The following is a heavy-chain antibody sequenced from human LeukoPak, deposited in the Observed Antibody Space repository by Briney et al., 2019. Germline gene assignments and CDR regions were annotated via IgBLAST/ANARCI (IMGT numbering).Heavy chain of an antibody. CDR1: GFTFTNYY. V-gene: IGHV3-7*01. D-gene: IGHD3-22*01. J-gene: IGHJ3*02. CDR2: INQVGTET. Sequence: GGSLRLSCAVSGFTFTNYYMSWVRQAPGKGLEWVANINQVGTETFYVDSVKGRFTISRDNSKNTLYLQMNSLRAEDTAVYYCAREHYYDSSGYYPIWGQGTMVTVSS. CDR3: AREHYYDSSGYYPI.